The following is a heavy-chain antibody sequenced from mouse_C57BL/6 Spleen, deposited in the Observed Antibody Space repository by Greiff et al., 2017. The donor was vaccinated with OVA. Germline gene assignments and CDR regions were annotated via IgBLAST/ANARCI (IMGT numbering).Heavy chain of an antibody. J-gene: IGHJ4*01. CDR2: IDPSDSYT. Sequence: GAELVMPGASVKLSCKASGYTFTSYWMHWVKQRPGQGLEWIGEIDPSDSYTNYNQKFKGKSTLTVDNSSSTAFMLLSSLTSEDSTVHYCARHGRRGVMDYWGQGTSVTVSS. CDR3: ARHGRRGVMDY. V-gene: IGHV1-69*01. CDR1: GYTFTSYW. D-gene: IGHD1-2*01.